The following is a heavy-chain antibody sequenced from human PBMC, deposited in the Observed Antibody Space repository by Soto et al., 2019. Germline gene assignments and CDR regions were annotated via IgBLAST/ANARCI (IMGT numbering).Heavy chain of an antibody. CDR2: IYYSGST. Sequence: SETLSLTCTVSGGSISSYYWSWIRQPPGKGLEWIGYIYYSGSTNYNPSLKSRVTISVDTSKNQFSLKLSSVTAADTAVYYCARDLEGSGYDFDYWGQGTLVTVSS. CDR3: ARDLEGSGYDFDY. D-gene: IGHD5-12*01. CDR1: GGSISSYY. J-gene: IGHJ4*02. V-gene: IGHV4-59*01.